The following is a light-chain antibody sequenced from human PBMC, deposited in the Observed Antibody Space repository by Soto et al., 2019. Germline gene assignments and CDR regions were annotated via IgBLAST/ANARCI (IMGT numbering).Light chain of an antibody. CDR3: QQYNDWPSIT. Sequence: EIELTQAAATLSVSPGEGATLSCRASQSVSSYLAWYQQKPGQAPRLLIYGASTSAAGIPARFSGSGSGTEFTLTISSLQSEDFAAYYCQQYNDWPSITFGQGTRLEIK. CDR2: GAS. J-gene: IGKJ5*01. CDR1: QSVSSY. V-gene: IGKV3-15*01.